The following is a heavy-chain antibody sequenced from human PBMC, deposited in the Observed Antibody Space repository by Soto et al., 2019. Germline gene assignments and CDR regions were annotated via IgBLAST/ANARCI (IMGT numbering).Heavy chain of an antibody. J-gene: IGHJ6*02. CDR1: GDSISSYY. Sequence: ETLSLTCPVSGDSISSYYWSWIRQPPGKGLEWIGYIYYSGSTNYNPSLKSRVTISVDTSKNQFSLKLRSVTAADTAVYSCARDPGRLRFPGHYGMDVWGQGTKVTVYS. D-gene: IGHD3-3*01. V-gene: IGHV4-59*01. CDR2: IYYSGST. CDR3: ARDPGRLRFPGHYGMDV.